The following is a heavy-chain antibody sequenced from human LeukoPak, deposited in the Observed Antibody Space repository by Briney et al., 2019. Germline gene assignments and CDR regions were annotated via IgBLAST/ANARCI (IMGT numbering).Heavy chain of an antibody. CDR3: AREETSYGDYRGDY. D-gene: IGHD4-17*01. V-gene: IGHV1-69*13. J-gene: IGHJ4*02. CDR1: GGTFSSYA. Sequence: GASVKVSCKASGGTFSSYAISWVRQAPGQGLEWMGGIIPIFGTANYAQKFQGRVTITADGSTSTAYMELSSLRSEDTAVYYCAREETSYGDYRGDYWGQGTLVTVSS. CDR2: IIPIFGTA.